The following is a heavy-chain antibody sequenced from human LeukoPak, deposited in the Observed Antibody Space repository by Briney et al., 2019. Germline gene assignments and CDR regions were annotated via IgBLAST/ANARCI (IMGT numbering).Heavy chain of an antibody. J-gene: IGHJ4*02. V-gene: IGHV3-66*03. CDR3: VKDFGRVRGTPDS. D-gene: IGHD2/OR15-2a*01. Sequence: GGSLRLSCAASGFTGSNNYVSWVRQAPGMGLEWVSAIHSSGATCYADSVKGRFTISRDDSKSIVYLQMNGLRSEDTAVYYCVKDFGRVRGTPDSWGQGTLVTVSS. CDR1: GFTGSNNY. CDR2: IHSSGAT.